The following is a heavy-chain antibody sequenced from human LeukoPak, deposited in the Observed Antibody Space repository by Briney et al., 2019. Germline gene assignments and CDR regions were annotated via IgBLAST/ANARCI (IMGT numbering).Heavy chain of an antibody. CDR2: IYSGDST. Sequence: GGSLRLSCAASEFTVSSNHMSWVRQAPGKGLEWVSIIYSGDSTYYADSVKGRFTISRDIFKNTLYLQMNSLRAEDTAVYYCARGRGTGQINYFDYWGQGTLVTVSS. CDR1: EFTVSSNH. V-gene: IGHV3-66*01. CDR3: ARGRGTGQINYFDY. J-gene: IGHJ4*02.